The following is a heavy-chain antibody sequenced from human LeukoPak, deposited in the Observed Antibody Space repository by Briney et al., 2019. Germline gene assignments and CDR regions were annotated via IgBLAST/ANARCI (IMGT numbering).Heavy chain of an antibody. CDR1: GFTFSSYA. D-gene: IGHD6-13*01. CDR3: ARGAVIAAATFDY. V-gene: IGHV3-30-3*01. J-gene: IGHJ4*02. CDR2: ISYDGSNK. Sequence: GGFLRLSCAASGFTFSSYAMHWVRQAPGKGLEWVAVISYDGSNKYYADSVKGRFTISRDNSKNTLYLQMNSLRAEDTAVYYCARGAVIAAATFDYWGQGTLVTVSS.